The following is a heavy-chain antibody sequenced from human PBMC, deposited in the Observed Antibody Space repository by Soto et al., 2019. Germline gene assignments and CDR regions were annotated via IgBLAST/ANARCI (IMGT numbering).Heavy chain of an antibody. D-gene: IGHD3-3*01. CDR3: AREVRFLEWFPASWFDP. CDR1: GGSISSYY. Sequence: SETLSLTCTVSGGSISSYYWSWIRQPPGKGLEWIGYIYYSGSTNYNPSLKSRVTISVDTSKNQFSLKLSSVTAADTAVYYCAREVRFLEWFPASWFDPWGQGTLVTVSS. CDR2: IYYSGST. V-gene: IGHV4-59*01. J-gene: IGHJ5*02.